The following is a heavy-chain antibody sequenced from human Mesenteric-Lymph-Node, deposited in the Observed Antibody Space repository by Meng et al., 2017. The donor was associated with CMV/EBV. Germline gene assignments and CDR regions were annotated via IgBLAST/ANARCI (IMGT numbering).Heavy chain of an antibody. Sequence: SETLSLTCTVSGDSISRTVYYWGWIRQPPGTGLEWIGGMDYSGRTYFNPSLKSRGTISGDTSKNQVSLKLGSVTAADTAVYYCARDPPSAAGPRSGFDYWGQGTLVTVSS. CDR2: MDYSGRT. CDR3: ARDPPSAAGPRSGFDY. CDR1: GDSISRTVYY. V-gene: IGHV4-39*07. D-gene: IGHD6-13*01. J-gene: IGHJ4*02.